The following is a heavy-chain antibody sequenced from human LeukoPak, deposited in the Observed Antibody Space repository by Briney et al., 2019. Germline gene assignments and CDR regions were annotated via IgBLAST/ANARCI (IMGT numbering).Heavy chain of an antibody. D-gene: IGHD3-9*01. CDR2: ISGSGGST. CDR3: AKGQLGGYWLYDY. CDR1: GFTFSSYG. J-gene: IGHJ4*02. V-gene: IGHV3-23*01. Sequence: GGTLRLSCAASGFTFSSYGSSWVRQAPGKGLEWISTISGSGGSTYYAESVKGRFTISRDNSRNTLYLQMNSLRAEDTAVYYCAKGQLGGYWLYDYWGQGTLVTVSS.